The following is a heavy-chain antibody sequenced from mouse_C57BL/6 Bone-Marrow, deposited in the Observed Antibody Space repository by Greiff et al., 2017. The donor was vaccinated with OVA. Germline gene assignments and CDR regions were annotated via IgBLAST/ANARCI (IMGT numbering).Heavy chain of an antibody. J-gene: IGHJ1*03. CDR1: GFTFSSYA. Sequence: EVKLMESGEGLVKPGGSLKLSCAASGFTFSSYAMSWVRQTPEKRLEWVAYISSGGDYIYYADTVKGRFTISRDNARNTLYLQMSSLKSEDTAMYYCTRVFYYEYGGWYFDVWGTGTTVTVSS. CDR2: ISSGGDYI. D-gene: IGHD2-4*01. V-gene: IGHV5-9-1*02. CDR3: TRVFYYEYGGWYFDV.